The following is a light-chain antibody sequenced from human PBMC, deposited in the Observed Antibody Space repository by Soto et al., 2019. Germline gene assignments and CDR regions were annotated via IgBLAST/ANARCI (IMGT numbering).Light chain of an antibody. CDR2: GAS. CDR1: QSINSNY. V-gene: IGKV3-20*01. Sequence: EIVLTQSPGTLSLSPGERATLSCRASQSINSNYLAWYQLKPGQAPRLLIYGASIRVTAIPDRFSGSVSGTDFTLTISRLDPEDFAVYFCQQYGTSPRTFGQGTKVEIK. J-gene: IGKJ1*01. CDR3: QQYGTSPRT.